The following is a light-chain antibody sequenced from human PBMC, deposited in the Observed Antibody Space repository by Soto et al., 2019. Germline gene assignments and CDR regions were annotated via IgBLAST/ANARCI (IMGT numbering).Light chain of an antibody. CDR2: AAS. V-gene: IGKV1-39*01. Sequence: DIQMTQSPSSLSASVEDRVIITCRASQSIGKYLSWFQQTPGNAPKLLIYAASGLQSGVPSRFSGSGSGTDFTLTISSLQPEDFATYFCQQSYSTPPWTFGQGTKVDIK. CDR1: QSIGKY. J-gene: IGKJ1*01. CDR3: QQSYSTPPWT.